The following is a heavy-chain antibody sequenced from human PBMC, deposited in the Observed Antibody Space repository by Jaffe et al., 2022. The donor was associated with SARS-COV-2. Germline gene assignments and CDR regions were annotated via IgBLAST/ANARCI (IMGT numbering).Heavy chain of an antibody. V-gene: IGHV3-23*04. CDR2: IRSSGISL. J-gene: IGHJ6*03. CDR3: AKTLSAYYYLDV. Sequence: DVQLVESGGGLVHPGGSLRLSCATSGFTFRSYDMTWVRQAPGKGLEWVSGIRSSGISLSYADSVKGRFTISRDNSKNTLSLQMNSLRAEDTAVYYCAKTLSAYYYLDVWGKGTTVTVSS. CDR1: GFTFRSYD. D-gene: IGHD2-15*01.